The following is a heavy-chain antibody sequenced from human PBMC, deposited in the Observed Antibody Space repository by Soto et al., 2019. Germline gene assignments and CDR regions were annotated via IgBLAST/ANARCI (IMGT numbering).Heavy chain of an antibody. V-gene: IGHV3-30-3*01. CDR1: GFSLSDST. D-gene: IGHD2-8*01. CDR3: ARAWSLLYCTDGTSYFNCFDP. CDR2: ISYDGNNK. Sequence: QVQLVESVGGVVQPGRSLRLSCAASGFSLSDSTVSWVRQAPGKGLEWLAVISYDGNNKYYADSVKGRFTISRDNSKKMLFVPMKILCAYEPAVYYCARAWSLLYCTDGTSYFNCFDPWGQGTLSTVSS. J-gene: IGHJ5*02.